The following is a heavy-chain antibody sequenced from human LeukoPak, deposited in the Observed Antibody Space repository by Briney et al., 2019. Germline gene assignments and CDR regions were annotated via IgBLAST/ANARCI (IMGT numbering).Heavy chain of an antibody. V-gene: IGHV4-34*01. Sequence: SETLSLTCAVYGGSFSGYYWSWIRQPPGKGLEWIGEINHSGNTNYNPSLKSRVTISVDTSKNQFSLKLSSVTAADTAVYYCARGDDSSGYSTFDIWGQGTMVTVSS. CDR2: INHSGNT. D-gene: IGHD3-22*01. CDR3: ARGDDSSGYSTFDI. J-gene: IGHJ3*02. CDR1: GGSFSGYY.